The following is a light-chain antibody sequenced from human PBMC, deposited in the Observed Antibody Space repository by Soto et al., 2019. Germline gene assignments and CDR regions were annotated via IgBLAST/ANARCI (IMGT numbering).Light chain of an antibody. CDR2: DVS. CDR1: SRDIGGYDF. V-gene: IGLV2-14*03. CDR3: SSFSNSDTPYV. J-gene: IGLJ1*01. Sequence: QSVLPQPASVSGSPGQSITISCAGSSRDIGGYDFVSWYQQHPGEVPKLIIFDVSDRPSGVSDRFSGSKSGDTASLTISGLQVEDEADYYCSSFSNSDTPYVFGTGTKVTVL.